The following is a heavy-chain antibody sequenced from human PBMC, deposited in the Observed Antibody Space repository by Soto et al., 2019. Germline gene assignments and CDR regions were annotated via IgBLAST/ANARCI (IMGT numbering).Heavy chain of an antibody. CDR2: IYYSGST. CDR1: GGSISSYY. V-gene: IGHV4-59*01. D-gene: IGHD1-7*01. CDR3: ARDGLTGTIGLYYYYGMDV. J-gene: IGHJ6*02. Sequence: QVQLQESGPGLVKPSETLSLTCTVSGGSISSYYWSWIRQPPGKGLEWIGYIYYSGSTNYNPSLKSRVTXSXDXXKNQFSLKLSSATAADTAVYYCARDGLTGTIGLYYYYGMDVWGQGTTVTVSS.